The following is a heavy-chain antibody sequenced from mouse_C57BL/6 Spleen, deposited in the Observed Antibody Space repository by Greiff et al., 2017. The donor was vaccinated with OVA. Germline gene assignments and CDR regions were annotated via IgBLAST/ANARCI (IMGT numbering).Heavy chain of an antibody. J-gene: IGHJ2*01. CDR3: ARNYDGYFDY. V-gene: IGHV1-7*01. Sequence: QVQLQQSGAELAKPGASVKLSCKASGYTFTSYWMHWVKQRPGQGLEWIGYINPSSGYTKYNQKFKYKATLTADKSSSTAYMQLSSLTYEDSAVYYCARNYDGYFDYWGQGTTLTVSS. CDR2: INPSSGYT. CDR1: GYTFTSYW. D-gene: IGHD2-4*01.